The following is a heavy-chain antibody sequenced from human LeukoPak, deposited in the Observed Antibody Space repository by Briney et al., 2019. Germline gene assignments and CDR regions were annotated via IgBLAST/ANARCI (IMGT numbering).Heavy chain of an antibody. V-gene: IGHV1-2*02. J-gene: IGHJ6*03. CDR2: MNPKSGAT. CDR3: ARGSDYEDYFYMDF. Sequence: AVKVSFKTSGYRFTGYYLHGVRQAPGQGREGMGWMNPKSGATDYARKFQGRVTMTRDTSISTAYMELTRLRYDDTAVYFCARGSDYEDYFYMDFWGKGHTVPVSS. CDR1: GYRFTGYY. D-gene: IGHD4-17*01.